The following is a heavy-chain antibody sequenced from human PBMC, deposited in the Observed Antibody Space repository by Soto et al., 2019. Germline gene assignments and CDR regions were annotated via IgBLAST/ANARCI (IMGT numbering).Heavy chain of an antibody. CDR1: GGSISYTGHY. D-gene: IGHD3-22*01. CDR2: IYYSGST. Sequence: SETLSLTCTVSGGSISYTGHYWTWIRQFPGKGLEWLGYIYYSGSTYYRPSLQSRIRISVANSKDQFSLQLNSVTAADTAVYYCARDEDGSGYFGYWGQGALVTVSS. V-gene: IGHV4-31*03. J-gene: IGHJ4*02. CDR3: ARDEDGSGYFGY.